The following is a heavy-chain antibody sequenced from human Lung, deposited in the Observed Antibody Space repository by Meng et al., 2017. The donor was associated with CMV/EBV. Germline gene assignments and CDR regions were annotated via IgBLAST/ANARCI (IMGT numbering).Heavy chain of an antibody. CDR1: GGTFRKYS. Sequence: AVKVSCXASGGTFRKYSISWVRQAPGQGLEWMGGILPIFGIAKIAQNFQGGVTITTDGSTSTAYMEVSSLRSEDTAVYYCARVGGTMVKNGYFDYWGQGTLVTVSS. CDR3: ARVGGTMVKNGYFDY. CDR2: ILPIFGIA. J-gene: IGHJ4*02. V-gene: IGHV1-69*05. D-gene: IGHD4/OR15-4a*01.